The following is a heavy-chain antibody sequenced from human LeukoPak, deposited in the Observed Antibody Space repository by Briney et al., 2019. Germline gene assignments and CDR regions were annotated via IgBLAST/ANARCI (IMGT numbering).Heavy chain of an antibody. CDR3: ARGGSRDGYNRPLDY. Sequence: SETLSLTCTVSGVSISSYYWSWIRQPPGKGLEWIGYIYYSGNTNYSPSLKGRVTTSVDTSKNQFSLKLSSVTAADTAVYYCARGGSRDGYNRPLDYWGQGTLVTVSS. CDR1: GVSISSYY. D-gene: IGHD5-24*01. J-gene: IGHJ4*02. V-gene: IGHV4-59*01. CDR2: IYYSGNT.